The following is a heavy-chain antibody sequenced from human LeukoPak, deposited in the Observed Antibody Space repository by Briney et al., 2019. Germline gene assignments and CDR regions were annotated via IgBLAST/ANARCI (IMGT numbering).Heavy chain of an antibody. D-gene: IGHD1-7*01. Sequence: GGSLRLSCAASGFTFSSYAMSWVRQAPGKGLEWVSAISGSGGSTYYADSVKGRFTISRDNAKNSLYLQMNSLRAEDTAIYFCAREDDWNYEDYWGQGTLVTVSS. CDR2: ISGSGGST. V-gene: IGHV3-23*01. CDR3: AREDDWNYEDY. CDR1: GFTFSSYA. J-gene: IGHJ4*02.